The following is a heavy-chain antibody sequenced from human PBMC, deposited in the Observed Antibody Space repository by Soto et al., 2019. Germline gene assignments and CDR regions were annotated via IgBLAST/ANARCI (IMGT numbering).Heavy chain of an antibody. CDR2: IYYSGST. J-gene: IGHJ4*02. CDR1: GGSISSYY. D-gene: IGHD2-15*01. CDR3: ARGRCSGGSCYSDY. Sequence: PSETLSLTCTVSGGSISSYYWSWIRQPPGKGLEWIGYIYYSGSTNYNPSLKSRVTISVDTSKNQFSLKLSSVTAADTAVYYCARGRCSGGSCYSDYWGQGTLVTVSS. V-gene: IGHV4-59*01.